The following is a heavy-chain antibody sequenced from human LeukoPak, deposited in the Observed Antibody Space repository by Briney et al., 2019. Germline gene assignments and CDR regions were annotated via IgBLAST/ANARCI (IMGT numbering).Heavy chain of an antibody. Sequence: PSETLSLTCAVHGGPFSGYYWSWIPQPPGKGLEWIGELNHSGSTNYNPSLKSRVTISVDTSKNQFSLKLSSVTAADTAVYYCARVLPRSSGWYGDYYYHMDVWGKGTTVTVSS. D-gene: IGHD6-19*01. J-gene: IGHJ6*03. CDR2: LNHSGST. CDR1: GGPFSGYY. CDR3: ARVLPRSSGWYGDYYYHMDV. V-gene: IGHV4-34*01.